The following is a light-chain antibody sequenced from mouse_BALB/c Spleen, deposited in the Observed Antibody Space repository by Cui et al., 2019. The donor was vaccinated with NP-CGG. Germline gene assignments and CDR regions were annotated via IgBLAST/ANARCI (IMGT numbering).Light chain of an antibody. CDR2: GTN. Sequence: QAVVTQESELTTPPGETVTFTCRSSTGAVTTRNYANWVQEKPDHLFTGLIGGTNNRAPGVPARFSGSLIGDKAALTITGAQTEDEAIYFCALWYTNHWVFGGGTKLTVL. CDR1: TGAVTTRNY. V-gene: IGLV1*01. J-gene: IGLJ1*01. CDR3: ALWYTNHWV.